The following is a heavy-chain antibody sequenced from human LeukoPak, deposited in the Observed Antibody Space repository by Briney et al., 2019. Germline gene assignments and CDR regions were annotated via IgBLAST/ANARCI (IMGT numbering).Heavy chain of an antibody. CDR1: GYTFTSYA. J-gene: IGHJ4*02. CDR2: INAGNGNT. D-gene: IGHD3-22*01. V-gene: IGHV1-3*03. Sequence: GAPVKVSCKASGYTFTSYAMHWVRQAPGQRLEWMGWINAGNGNTKYSQEFQGRVTITRDTSASTAYMELSGLRSEDMAVYYCARGYDSSGYSPYYFDYWGQGALVTVSS. CDR3: ARGYDSSGYSPYYFDY.